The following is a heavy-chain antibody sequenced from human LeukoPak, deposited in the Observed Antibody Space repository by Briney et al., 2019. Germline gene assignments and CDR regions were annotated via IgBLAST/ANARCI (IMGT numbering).Heavy chain of an antibody. CDR1: GGSISSYY. V-gene: IGHV4-4*07. Sequence: SETLSLTCTVSGGSISSYYWSWIRQPAGKGLEWIGRIYTSGSTNYNPSLKSRVTMSVDTSKNQFSLKLSSVTAADTAEYYCARDWGYDSSGYAYFDYWGQGTLVTVSS. CDR2: IYTSGST. D-gene: IGHD3-22*01. CDR3: ARDWGYDSSGYAYFDY. J-gene: IGHJ4*02.